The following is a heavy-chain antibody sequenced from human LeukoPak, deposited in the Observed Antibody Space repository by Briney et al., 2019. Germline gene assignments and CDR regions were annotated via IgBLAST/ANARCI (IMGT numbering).Heavy chain of an antibody. CDR1: GYTFTSYY. CDR2: INPSGGST. CDR3: AREGPEYYFDY. Sequence: GASVKVSCKASGYTFTSYYMHWVRQAPGQGLEWMGIINPSGGSTSYAQKFQGRVTMIRDMSTSTVYVELSSPRSEDTAVYYCAREGPEYYFDYWGQGTLVTVSS. J-gene: IGHJ4*02. V-gene: IGHV1-46*01.